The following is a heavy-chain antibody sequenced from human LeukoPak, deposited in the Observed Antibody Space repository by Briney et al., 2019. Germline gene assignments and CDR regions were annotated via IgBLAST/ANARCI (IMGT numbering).Heavy chain of an antibody. V-gene: IGHV3-23*01. Sequence: GGSLRLSCAASGFTFSSYAMSWVRQAPGKGLEWVSVISGSGASTYCADSVRGRFTISRDNSKNTLYLQMNSLRADDTAIYYCARGLDTVDISTGFDSWGQGTLVTVSS. CDR1: GFTFSSYA. D-gene: IGHD3-9*01. CDR2: ISGSGAST. CDR3: ARGLDTVDISTGFDS. J-gene: IGHJ4*02.